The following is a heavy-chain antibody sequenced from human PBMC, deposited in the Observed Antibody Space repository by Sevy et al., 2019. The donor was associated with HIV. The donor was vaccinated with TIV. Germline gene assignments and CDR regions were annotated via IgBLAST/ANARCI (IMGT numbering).Heavy chain of an antibody. CDR1: GGSITSLY. V-gene: IGHV4-59*08. J-gene: IGHJ4*02. Sequence: SETLSLTCTVSGGSITSLYWNWIRPPPGKGLEWIANIYYNGHINYNPSLKSRVTLSLEPSKNQFSLRLSSVTAADTAMYYCAGGNAWGRGYSWGQGTLVTVSS. CDR2: IYYNGHI. D-gene: IGHD1-26*01. CDR3: AGGNAWGRGYS.